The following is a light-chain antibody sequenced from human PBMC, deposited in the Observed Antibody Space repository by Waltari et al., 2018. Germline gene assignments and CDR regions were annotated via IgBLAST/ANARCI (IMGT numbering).Light chain of an antibody. J-gene: IGKJ1*01. CDR3: HQRSTWPWT. V-gene: IGKV3-11*01. CDR2: DVS. Sequence: EIVLTQSPATLSLSPGERATLSCRASQSVSTFLAWYQQKPGQAPRLLIYDVSNRATGTPARFSGSGSGTDFTLTISTLEPEDFAVYYRHQRSTWPWTFGQGTKVEIK. CDR1: QSVSTF.